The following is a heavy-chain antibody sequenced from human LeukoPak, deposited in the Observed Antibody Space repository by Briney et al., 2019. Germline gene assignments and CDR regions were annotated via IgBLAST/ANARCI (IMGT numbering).Heavy chain of an antibody. CDR3: ARVVTGEANWFDP. CDR1: GGSISSGSYY. J-gene: IGHJ5*02. CDR2: IYTSGST. D-gene: IGHD5-18*01. Sequence: SQTLSLTCTVSGGSISSGSYYWSWIRQPAVKGLEWIGRIYTSGSTNYNPSLKSRVTISVDTAKNQFSLKLSSVTAADTAVYYCARVVTGEANWFDPWGQGTLVTVSS. V-gene: IGHV4-61*02.